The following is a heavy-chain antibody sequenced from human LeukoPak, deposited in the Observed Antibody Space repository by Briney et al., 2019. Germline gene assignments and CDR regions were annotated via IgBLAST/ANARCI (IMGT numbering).Heavy chain of an antibody. V-gene: IGHV4-34*01. CDR1: GGSFSGYY. D-gene: IGHD3-3*01. CDR2: INHSGST. J-gene: IGHJ4*02. CDR3: ARGPEYYDFWSGTKAIDY. Sequence: PSETLSLTCAVYGGSFSGYYWSWIRQPPGKGLEWIGEINHSGSTNYNPSLKSRVTISVDTSKNQFSLKLSSVTAADTAVYYCARGPEYYDFWSGTKAIDYWGQGTLVTVSS.